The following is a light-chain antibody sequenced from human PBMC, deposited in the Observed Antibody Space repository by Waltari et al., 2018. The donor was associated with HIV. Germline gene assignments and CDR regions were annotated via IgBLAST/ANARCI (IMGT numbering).Light chain of an antibody. CDR3: QTYNGPPFA. Sequence: DIQMTQSPSSLSASVGDRVTITCRASQGVRQYVAWYHQRPGEPPKVVIYGATMLQAGVEPRFSASGSGTDFSLTSSSLRAEDLGIYYCQTYNGPPFAFGGGTKV. CDR1: QGVRQY. V-gene: IGKV1-27*01. CDR2: GAT. J-gene: IGKJ4*01.